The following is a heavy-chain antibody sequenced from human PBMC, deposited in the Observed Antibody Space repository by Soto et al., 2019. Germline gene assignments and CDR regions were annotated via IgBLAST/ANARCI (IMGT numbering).Heavy chain of an antibody. J-gene: IGHJ6*02. D-gene: IGHD6-6*01. V-gene: IGHV1-69*13. CDR3: ARVYSSSSKDYYYYYGMDV. CDR1: GGTFSSYG. Sequence: AASVKVSCKSSGGTFSSYGISWVQQAPGQGLEWMGGIIPIFGTANYAQKFQGRVTITADESTSTAYMELSSLRSEDTAVYYCARVYSSSSKDYYYYYGMDVWGQGTTVTVS. CDR2: IIPIFGTA.